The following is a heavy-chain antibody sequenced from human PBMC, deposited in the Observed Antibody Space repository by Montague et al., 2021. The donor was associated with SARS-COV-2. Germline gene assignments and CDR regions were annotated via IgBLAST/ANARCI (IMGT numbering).Heavy chain of an antibody. V-gene: IGHV2-70*04. Sequence: PALVKPTQTLTLTCTFSGFSLSTSGMRVSWIRQPPGKALEWLARXDWDDDKYYSTSLKTRLTISKDTSKNQVVLTMTNMDPVDTATYYCARTTMITFGGVIVPFDYWGQGTLVTVSS. D-gene: IGHD3-16*02. CDR1: GFSLSTSGMR. CDR3: ARTTMITFGGVIVPFDY. J-gene: IGHJ4*02. CDR2: XDWDDDK.